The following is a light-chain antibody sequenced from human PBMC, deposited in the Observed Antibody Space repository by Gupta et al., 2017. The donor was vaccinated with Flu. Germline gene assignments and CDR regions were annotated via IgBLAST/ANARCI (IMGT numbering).Light chain of an antibody. CDR1: QSVRDY. V-gene: IGKV3-11*01. CDR2: DAS. CDR3: QQRNNWPLT. Sequence: EIVFTESPAAFSLSPGERATLSCRASQSVRDYLAWYHQRPGQSPRLLIYDASNRATDVPARFNGSGSGTDFTLTISGLEPEDSAVYYCQQRNNWPLTFGGGTKVEIK. J-gene: IGKJ4*01.